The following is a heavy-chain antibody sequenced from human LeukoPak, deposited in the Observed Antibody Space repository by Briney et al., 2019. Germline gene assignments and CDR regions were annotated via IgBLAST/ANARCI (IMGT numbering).Heavy chain of an antibody. CDR1: GGSVSSGSYY. D-gene: IGHD4-17*01. J-gene: IGHJ5*02. CDR2: IYYSGST. CDR3: AREGYGVSNWFDP. V-gene: IGHV4-61*01. Sequence: SETLSLTCTVSGGSVSSGSYYWSWIRQPPGKGLEWIGYIYYSGSTYYNPSLKSRVTISVDTSKNQFSLKLSSVTAADTAVYYCAREGYGVSNWFDPWGQGTLVTVSS.